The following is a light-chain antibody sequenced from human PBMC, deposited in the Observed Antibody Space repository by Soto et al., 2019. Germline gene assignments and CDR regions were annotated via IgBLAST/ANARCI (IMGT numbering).Light chain of an antibody. Sequence: DIQMTQSPSTLSASVGDRVTITCRASQSISSWLAWYKQKPGKAPKLLIYKASSLESGVPSRFSGSGSGTEFTLTISSLQPDDFATYYCQQYNSYPWTFGQGNKVEIK. CDR1: QSISSW. CDR3: QQYNSYPWT. J-gene: IGKJ1*01. CDR2: KAS. V-gene: IGKV1-5*03.